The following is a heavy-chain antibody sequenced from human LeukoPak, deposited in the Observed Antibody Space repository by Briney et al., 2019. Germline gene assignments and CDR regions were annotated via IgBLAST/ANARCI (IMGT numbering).Heavy chain of an antibody. CDR3: ARTGYSGYDYWYFDL. CDR1: GYTFTSYG. V-gene: IGHV1-18*04. D-gene: IGHD5-12*01. Sequence: ASVKVSCKASGYTFTSYGISWVRQAPGQGLEWMGWISAYNGNTNYAQKLQGRVTMTTDTSTSTAYMELRSLRSDDTAVYYCARTGYSGYDYWYFDLWGRGTLVTVSS. CDR2: ISAYNGNT. J-gene: IGHJ2*01.